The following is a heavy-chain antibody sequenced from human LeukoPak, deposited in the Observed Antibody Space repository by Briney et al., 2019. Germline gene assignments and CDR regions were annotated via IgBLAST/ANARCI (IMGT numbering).Heavy chain of an antibody. J-gene: IGHJ4*02. CDR2: IKQDGSEK. CDR1: GFTFSSYW. Sequence: GGSLRLSCAASGFTFSSYWMSWVRQAPGKGLEWVANIKQDGSEKYNVDSVKGRFTISRGNDKNSLFLQMTSLRAEDTAVYYCARVGGRYSPLGYWGQGTLVTVSS. V-gene: IGHV3-7*01. CDR3: ARVGGRYSPLGY. D-gene: IGHD3-16*02.